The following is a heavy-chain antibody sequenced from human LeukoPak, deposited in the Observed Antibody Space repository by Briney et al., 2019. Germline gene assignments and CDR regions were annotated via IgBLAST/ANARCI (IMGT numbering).Heavy chain of an antibody. Sequence: ASVKVSCKTSGFTFSGYGFSWVRQAPGQGLEWMGWISAYNGNTNYAQKLQGRVTMTTDTSTSTAYMELRSLRSDDTAVYYCARDPQTTHWGQGTLVTVSS. CDR1: GFTFSGYG. CDR3: ARDPQTTH. CDR2: ISAYNGNT. V-gene: IGHV1-18*01. J-gene: IGHJ4*02. D-gene: IGHD4-17*01.